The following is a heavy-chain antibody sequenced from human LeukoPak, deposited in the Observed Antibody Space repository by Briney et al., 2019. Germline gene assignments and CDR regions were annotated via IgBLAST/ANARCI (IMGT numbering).Heavy chain of an antibody. Sequence: PGGSLRLSCVASEFTVSSSHMSWVRQAPGKGLEWVSVIFNDGSPYYADSVKGRFSISRDNSENTIYLKMSRLRDEDTAIYYCAKDRRYGHGYYVPWDAWGQGTLVTVSS. V-gene: IGHV3-53*05. CDR3: AKDRRYGHGYYVPWDA. CDR2: IFNDGSP. J-gene: IGHJ5*02. CDR1: EFTVSSSH. D-gene: IGHD1-26*01.